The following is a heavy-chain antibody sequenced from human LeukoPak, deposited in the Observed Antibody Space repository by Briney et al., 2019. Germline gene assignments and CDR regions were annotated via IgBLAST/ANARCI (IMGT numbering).Heavy chain of an antibody. CDR3: TRVNLRGSQYNWFDP. D-gene: IGHD1-26*01. V-gene: IGHV1-69*08. CDR2: ITPIINSA. CDR1: GGTFRSHT. Sequence: GASVKVSCKTSGGTFRSHTFGWVRQAPGQGLEWMGRITPIINSAKYAQKFRDRLTITADTITVTAYMELNSLTPDDTAVYYCTRVNLRGSQYNWFDPWGQGTRVIVSS. J-gene: IGHJ5*02.